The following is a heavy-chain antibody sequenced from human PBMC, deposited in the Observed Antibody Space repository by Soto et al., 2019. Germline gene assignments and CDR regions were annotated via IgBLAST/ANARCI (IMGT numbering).Heavy chain of an antibody. CDR3: ARVKDGDDSPLHFDMDV. V-gene: IGHV1-69*09. CDR2: IIPVFGMA. CDR1: GDTLRIYA. D-gene: IGHD5-12*01. J-gene: IGHJ6*02. Sequence: QVQLVQSGAEVKKPGSSVKIACRVSGDTLRIYAISWVRQAPGQGLEWMGTIIPVFGMANSALKFQDRLTITADTSTNTAYMEVSSLTSEDTAVYYCARVKDGDDSPLHFDMDVWGQGTTVTVSS.